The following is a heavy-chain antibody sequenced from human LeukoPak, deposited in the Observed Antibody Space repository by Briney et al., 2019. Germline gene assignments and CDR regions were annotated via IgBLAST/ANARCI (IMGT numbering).Heavy chain of an antibody. CDR1: GGSFSGYY. J-gene: IGHJ4*02. D-gene: IGHD3-22*01. CDR2: INHSGST. V-gene: IGHV4-34*01. CDR3: ATETYYDSSGPHFDY. Sequence: PSETLSLTCAVYGGSFSGYYWSWIRQPPGKGLEWIGEINHSGSTNYNPSLKSRVTISVDTFKNQFSLKLSSVTAADTAVYYCATETYYDSSGPHFDYWGQGTLVTASS.